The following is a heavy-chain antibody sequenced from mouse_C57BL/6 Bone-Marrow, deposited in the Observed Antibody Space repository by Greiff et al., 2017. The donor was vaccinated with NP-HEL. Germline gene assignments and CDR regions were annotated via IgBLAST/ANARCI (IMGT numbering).Heavy chain of an antibody. D-gene: IGHD2-3*01. J-gene: IGHJ2*01. V-gene: IGHV1-55*01. CDR1: GYTFTSYW. CDR3: ARLRDGYYNFDY. CDR2: IYPGSGST. Sequence: VQLQQSGAELVKPGASVKMSCKASGYTFTSYWITWVKQRPGQGLEWIGDIYPGSGSTNYNEKFKSKATLTVDTSSSTAYMQLSSLTSEDSAVYYCARLRDGYYNFDYWGQGTTLTVSS.